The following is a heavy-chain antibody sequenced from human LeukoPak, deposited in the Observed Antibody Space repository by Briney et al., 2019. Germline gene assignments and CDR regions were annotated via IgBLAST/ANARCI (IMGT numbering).Heavy chain of an antibody. CDR3: ARCVKAKVVQSRCYYDS. D-gene: IGHD2-15*01. Sequence: SETLSLTCAVYGESFSGHFWSWIRQAPEKGLEWIGEISDNGRTHTNLSLESRVTVSIDTSKNQFSLRLTPVTAADRAVYYCARCVKAKVVQSRCYYDSWGQGTLVTVSS. V-gene: IGHV4-34*01. CDR1: GESFSGHF. CDR2: ISDNGRT. J-gene: IGHJ4*02.